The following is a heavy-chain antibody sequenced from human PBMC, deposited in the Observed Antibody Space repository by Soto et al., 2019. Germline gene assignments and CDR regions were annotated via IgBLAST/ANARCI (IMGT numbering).Heavy chain of an antibody. V-gene: IGHV3-30*18. CDR3: EKEGWYSSGPHDY. Sequence: QVQLVESGGGVVQPGRSLRLSCAASGFTFSSYGMHWVRQAPGKGLEWVAVISYDGSNKYYADSVKGRFTISRDNSKNTLYLQMNSLRAEDTAVYYCEKEGWYSSGPHDYWGQGTLVTVSS. CDR2: ISYDGSNK. J-gene: IGHJ4*02. D-gene: IGHD6-19*01. CDR1: GFTFSSYG.